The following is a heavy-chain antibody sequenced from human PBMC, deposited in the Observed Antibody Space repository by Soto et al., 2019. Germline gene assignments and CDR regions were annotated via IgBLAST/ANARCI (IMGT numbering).Heavy chain of an antibody. CDR2: FSLSGTT. V-gene: IGHV4-4*07. J-gene: IGHJ4*02. CDR1: GASITGSSY. Sequence: SETLSLTCTVSGASITGSSYWSLIRHPAGKGLEWIGRFSLSGTTNYNPSLRSRVTMSADVSKNQFSLRLTSVTAADTALYYCARGMTPPGAPAWYYFDSWGQGTLVTVSS. CDR3: ARGMTPPGAPAWYYFDS. D-gene: IGHD2-8*02.